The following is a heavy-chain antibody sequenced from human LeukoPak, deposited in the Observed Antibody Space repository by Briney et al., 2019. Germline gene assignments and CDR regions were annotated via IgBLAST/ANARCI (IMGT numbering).Heavy chain of an antibody. V-gene: IGHV4-34*01. J-gene: IGHJ4*02. CDR2: INHSGST. D-gene: IGHD2-8*01. Sequence: PSETLPLTCAVYGGSFSGYYWSWIRQPPAKGLEWIGEINHSGSTNYNQSLKSRVTISVDTSKNQFSLKLSSVTAADTAIYYCATYYVNGAGRGHWVPGTLVTVSS. CDR3: ATYYVNGAGRGH. CDR1: GGSFSGYY.